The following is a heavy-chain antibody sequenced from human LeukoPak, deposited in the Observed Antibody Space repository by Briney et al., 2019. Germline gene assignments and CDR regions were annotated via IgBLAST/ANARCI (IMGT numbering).Heavy chain of an antibody. CDR2: IYYSGST. D-gene: IGHD1-26*01. V-gene: IGHV4-59*01. CDR3: ARESGGGSYHT. CDR1: GGSLSSYY. J-gene: IGHJ5*02. Sequence: SETLSLTCTVSGGSLSSYYWSWIRQPPGKGLEWIGYIYYSGSTNYNPSLKSRVTISVDTSKNQFPLKLSSVTAADTAVHYCARESGGGSYHTWGQGTLVTVSS.